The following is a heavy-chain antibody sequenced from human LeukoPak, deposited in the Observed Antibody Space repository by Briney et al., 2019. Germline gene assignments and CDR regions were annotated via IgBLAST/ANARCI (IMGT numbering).Heavy chain of an antibody. CDR1: GYRFSAYY. V-gene: IGHV1-2*02. D-gene: IGHD6-13*01. CDR2: INPNSGGT. J-gene: IGHJ4*02. Sequence: SVRVSCKASGYRFSAYYMHWVRQAPGQGLEWMGWINPNSGGTYYAQKFQGRGTMTRDTSISTAYMELSRLTSDDTAVYYCASTLAAGTSYFDYWGQGTLVTVSS. CDR3: ASTLAAGTSYFDY.